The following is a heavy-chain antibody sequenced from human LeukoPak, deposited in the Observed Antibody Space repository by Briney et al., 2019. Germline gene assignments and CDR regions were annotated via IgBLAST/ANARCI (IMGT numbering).Heavy chain of an antibody. CDR2: ISYSGTN. V-gene: IGHV4-39*01. D-gene: IGHD7-27*01. CDR1: GGSVSSSSYY. J-gene: IGHJ5*02. CDR3: ASLGTLRS. Sequence: SETLSLTCTVSGGSVSSSSYYWGWIRQSPGKGLEWIGSISYSGTNYNNPSLKSRVSISIDTSKNQFSVKLTSVTAADTAIYYCASLGTLRSWGQGTLVTVSS.